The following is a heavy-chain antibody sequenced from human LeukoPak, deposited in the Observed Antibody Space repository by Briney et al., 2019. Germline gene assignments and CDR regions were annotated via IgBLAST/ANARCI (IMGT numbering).Heavy chain of an antibody. CDR2: INPNSGGT. V-gene: IGHV1-2*02. D-gene: IGHD3-10*01. J-gene: IGHJ4*02. CDR3: ARGRTRGYYGSGSYSYYFDY. CDR1: GYTFTGYY. Sequence: ASVKVSCKASGYTFTGYYMHWVRQAPGQGLEWMGWINPNSGGTNYAQKFQGRVTMTRDTSISTAYMELSRLRSDDTAVYYCARGRTRGYYGSGSYSYYFDYWGQGTLVTVSS.